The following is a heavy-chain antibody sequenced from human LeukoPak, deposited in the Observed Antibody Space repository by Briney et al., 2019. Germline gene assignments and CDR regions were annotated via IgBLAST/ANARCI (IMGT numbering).Heavy chain of an antibody. CDR1: GYTFTRYG. CDR3: ARASYSSGWYLTPTPFDY. D-gene: IGHD6-19*01. V-gene: IGHV1-2*02. J-gene: IGHJ4*02. Sequence: AAVKVSCKASGYTFTRYGISWVRPAPGQGLGWMGWINPNSGGTNYAQKFRGRVTMTRDTSINTANMELSRQRSDDTAVYYCARASYSSGWYLTPTPFDYWGQGTLVTVSS. CDR2: INPNSGGT.